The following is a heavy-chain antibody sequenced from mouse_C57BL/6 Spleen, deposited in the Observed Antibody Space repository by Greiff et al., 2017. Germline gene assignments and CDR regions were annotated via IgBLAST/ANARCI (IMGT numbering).Heavy chain of an antibody. CDR1: GYTFTEYT. J-gene: IGHJ3*01. V-gene: IGHV1-62-2*01. Sequence: VQLQQSGAELVKPGASVKLSCKASGYTFTEYTIHWVKQRSGQGLEWIGWFYPGSGSIKYNEKFKDKATLTADKSSSTDYMELSRLTSEDSADYFWARHEERGLYGNYGFAYWGQGTLVTVSA. D-gene: IGHD2-1*01. CDR2: FYPGSGSI. CDR3: ARHEERGLYGNYGFAY.